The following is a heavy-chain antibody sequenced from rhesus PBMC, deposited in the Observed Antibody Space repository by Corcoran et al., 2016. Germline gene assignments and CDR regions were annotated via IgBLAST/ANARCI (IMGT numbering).Heavy chain of an antibody. Sequence: QVQLQESGPGLVKPSETLSLTCTVSGASIDSTWWSWIRQPPGKGLEWIGEINGNSGSTNYNPSLKSRVTISKDASENQFSLKLSSVTAADTAVYSCARVGAGQSDAFDFWGQGRRVTVSS. CDR1: GASIDSTW. J-gene: IGHJ3*01. CDR3: ARVGAGQSDAFDF. CDR2: INGNSGST. D-gene: IGHD6-13*01. V-gene: IGHV4-80*01.